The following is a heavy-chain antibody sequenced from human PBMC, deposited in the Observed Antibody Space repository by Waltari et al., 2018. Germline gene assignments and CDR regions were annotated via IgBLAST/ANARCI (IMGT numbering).Heavy chain of an antibody. CDR3: ARGGSYGYKDHAFDI. Sequence: QVQLVQSGAEVKKPGSSVKVSCKASGGTFSSYAISWVRQAPGQGLEWMGGTIPIVGTANYAQKCQGRVTITTDESTSTAYMELSSLRSEDTAVYYCARGGSYGYKDHAFDIWGQGTMVTVSS. CDR2: TIPIVGTA. J-gene: IGHJ3*02. CDR1: GGTFSSYA. D-gene: IGHD2-2*02. V-gene: IGHV1-69*05.